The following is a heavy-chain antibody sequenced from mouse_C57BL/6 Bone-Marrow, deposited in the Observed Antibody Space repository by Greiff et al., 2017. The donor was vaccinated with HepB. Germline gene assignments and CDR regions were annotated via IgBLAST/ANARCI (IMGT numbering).Heavy chain of an antibody. CDR2: IHPNSGST. Sequence: VQLQQPGAELVKPGASVKLSCKASGYTFTSYWMHWVKQRPGQGLEWIGMIHPNSGSTNYNEKFKSKATLTVDKSSSTAYMQLSSLTSEDSAVYYCARGGITTVVADFDYWGQGTTLTVSS. CDR3: ARGGITTVVADFDY. CDR1: GYTFTSYW. J-gene: IGHJ2*01. D-gene: IGHD1-1*01. V-gene: IGHV1-64*01.